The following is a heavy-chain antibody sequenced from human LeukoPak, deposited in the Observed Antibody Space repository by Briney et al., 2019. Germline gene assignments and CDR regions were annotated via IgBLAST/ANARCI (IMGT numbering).Heavy chain of an antibody. CDR1: GFTFSNAW. CDR2: IKSKTDGGTT. CDR3: TTDLGLRFGELWSYFDY. J-gene: IGHJ4*02. D-gene: IGHD3-10*01. Sequence: GGALRLSCAASGFTFSNAWMSWVRQAPGKGLEWVGRIKSKTDGGTTDYAAPVKGRFTISRDDSKNTLYLQMNSLKTEDTAVYYCTTDLGLRFGELWSYFDYWGQGTLVTVSS. V-gene: IGHV3-15*01.